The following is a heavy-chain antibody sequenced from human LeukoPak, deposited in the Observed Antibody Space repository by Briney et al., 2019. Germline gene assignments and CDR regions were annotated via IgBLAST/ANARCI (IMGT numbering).Heavy chain of an antibody. Sequence: GESLKISFKGSGYRFTSYWIGWVRQMPGKGLEWMGIIYPGDSDIRYSPSFQGQVTISADKSISTAYLQWSSLKASDTAMYYCARPSEMATITYPDYWGQGTLVTVSS. CDR2: IYPGDSDI. CDR3: ARPSEMATITYPDY. CDR1: GYRFTSYW. J-gene: IGHJ4*02. D-gene: IGHD5-24*01. V-gene: IGHV5-51*01.